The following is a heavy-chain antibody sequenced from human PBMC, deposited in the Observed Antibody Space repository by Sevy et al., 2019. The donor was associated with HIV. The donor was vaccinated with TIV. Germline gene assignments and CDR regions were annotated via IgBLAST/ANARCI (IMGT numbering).Heavy chain of an antibody. CDR1: GGSISSYY. D-gene: IGHD3-22*01. CDR2: IYYSGST. J-gene: IGHJ4*02. CDR3: ARATYYDSSGWLYYFDY. Sequence: LETLSLTCTVSGGSISSYYWSWIRQPPGKGLEWIGYIYYSGSTNYNPSLKSRVTISVDTSKNQFSLKLSSVTAADTAVFYCARATYYDSSGWLYYFDYWGQGTLVTVSS. V-gene: IGHV4-59*01.